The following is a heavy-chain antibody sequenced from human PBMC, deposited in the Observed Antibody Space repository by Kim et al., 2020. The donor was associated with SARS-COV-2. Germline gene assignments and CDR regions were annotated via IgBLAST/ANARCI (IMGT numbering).Heavy chain of an antibody. D-gene: IGHD1-26*01. CDR2: ISFDGSKK. V-gene: IGHV3-30*18. Sequence: GGSLRLSCAASGFTFGHYGMYWVRQAPGKGLECVTSISFDGSKKYYADSVKGRFTITRDNSKNTMNLQMNSLRVEDTATYYCAKDLEYSGTYYPDSWGQGTLVTVSS. CDR1: GFTFGHYG. CDR3: AKDLEYSGTYYPDS. J-gene: IGHJ4*02.